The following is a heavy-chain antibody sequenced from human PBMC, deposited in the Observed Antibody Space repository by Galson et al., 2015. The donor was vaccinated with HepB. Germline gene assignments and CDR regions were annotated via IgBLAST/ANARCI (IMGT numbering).Heavy chain of an antibody. CDR3: ARDWFALSTDAFDI. V-gene: IGHV3-11*01. CDR2: ISSSGSTI. CDR1: GFTFSDYY. D-gene: IGHD2-2*01. J-gene: IGHJ3*02. Sequence: SLRLSCAASGFTFSDYYMSWLRQAPGKGLEWVSYISSSGSTIYYADSVKGRFTISRDNAKNSLYLQMNSLRAEDTAVYYCARDWFALSTDAFDIWGQGTMVTVSS.